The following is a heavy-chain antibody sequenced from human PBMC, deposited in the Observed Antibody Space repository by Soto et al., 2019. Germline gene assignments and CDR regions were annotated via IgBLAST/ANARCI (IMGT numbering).Heavy chain of an antibody. V-gene: IGHV1-46*01. CDR2: INPSGGST. D-gene: IGHD6-19*01. Sequence: ASVKVSCKASGYTFTSYYIHWVRQAPGQGLEWMGIINPSGGSTSYAQKFQGRVTMTSDTSASTVDIELSSLRSEDTAVYYCPRRYSSGDDAFDIWGQGTMVTVS. CDR1: GYTFTSYY. J-gene: IGHJ3*02. CDR3: PRRYSSGDDAFDI.